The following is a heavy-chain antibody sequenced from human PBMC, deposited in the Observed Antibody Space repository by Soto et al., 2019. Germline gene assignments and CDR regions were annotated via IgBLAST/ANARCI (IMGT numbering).Heavy chain of an antibody. V-gene: IGHV3-33*01. Sequence: PGGSLRLSCAASGFTFSRYGMHWVRQAPGKGLEWVAVIWYDGSNKYYADSVKGRFTISRDNSKNTLYLQMNSLRAEDTAVYYCARGLCGGDCSFDYWGQGTLVTVSS. CDR3: ARGLCGGDCSFDY. CDR1: GFTFSRYG. D-gene: IGHD2-21*02. J-gene: IGHJ4*02. CDR2: IWYDGSNK.